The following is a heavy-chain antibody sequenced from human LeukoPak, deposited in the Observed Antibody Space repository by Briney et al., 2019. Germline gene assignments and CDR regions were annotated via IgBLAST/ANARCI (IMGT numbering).Heavy chain of an antibody. CDR1: GFTFSSYS. CDR3: VKSSGGYSGWFDP. J-gene: IGHJ5*02. CDR2: ISSSSSYI. V-gene: IGHV3-21*04. D-gene: IGHD1-26*01. Sequence: GGSLRLSCAASGFTFSSYSMNWVRQAPGKGLEWVSSISSSSSYIYYADSVKGRFTISRDNAKNSLYLQMNSLRAEDMALYYSVKSSGGYSGWFDPWGQGTLVTVSS.